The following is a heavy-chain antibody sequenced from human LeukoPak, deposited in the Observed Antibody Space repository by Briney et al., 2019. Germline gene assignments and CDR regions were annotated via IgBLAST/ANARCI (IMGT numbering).Heavy chain of an antibody. V-gene: IGHV1-18*01. Sequence: EASVKVSCKASGYTFTSYGISWVRRAPGQGLEWMGWISAYNGNTNYAQKLQGRVTMTTDTSTSTAYMELRSLRSDDTAVYYCARAPDYGDYGGTPDYWGQGTLVTVSS. CDR2: ISAYNGNT. CDR3: ARAPDYGDYGGTPDY. J-gene: IGHJ4*02. D-gene: IGHD4-17*01. CDR1: GYTFTSYG.